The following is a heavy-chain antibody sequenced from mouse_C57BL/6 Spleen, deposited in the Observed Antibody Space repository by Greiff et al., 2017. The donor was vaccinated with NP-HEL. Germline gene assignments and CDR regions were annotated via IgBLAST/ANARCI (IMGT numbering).Heavy chain of an antibody. V-gene: IGHV5-17*01. CDR3: ARAGSFAY. J-gene: IGHJ3*01. CDR2: ISSGSSTI. Sequence: QVVESGGGLVKPGGSLKLSCAASGFTFSDYGMHWVRQAPEKGLEWVAYISSGSSTIYYADTVKGRFTISRDNAKNTLFLQMTSLRSEDTAMYYCARAGSFAYWGQGTLVTVSA. CDR1: GFTFSDYG.